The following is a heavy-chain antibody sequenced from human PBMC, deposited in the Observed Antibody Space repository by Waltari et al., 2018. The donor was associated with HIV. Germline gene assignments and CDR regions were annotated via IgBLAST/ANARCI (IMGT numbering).Heavy chain of an antibody. CDR1: GFSVTRYG. J-gene: IGHJ1*01. D-gene: IGHD6-19*01. CDR2: IHTYTGNT. Sequence: QVRLLQSGSEVKKPGASVKVSCNASGFSVTRYGFSWVRQAPGQGLEWMGWIHTYTGNTDSAENFQGRVTMTRDTFTNTIYMELRTLKSDDSAIYFCVRDLSPMGKSGWYDSWGQGTVVTVSS. CDR3: VRDLSPMGKSGWYDS. V-gene: IGHV1-18*04.